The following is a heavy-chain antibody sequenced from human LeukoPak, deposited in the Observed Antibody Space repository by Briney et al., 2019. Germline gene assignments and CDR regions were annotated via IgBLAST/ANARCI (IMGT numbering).Heavy chain of an antibody. J-gene: IGHJ4*02. CDR3: ARATGILTGYYDPLFDY. CDR1: GFTFSSYA. Sequence: GGSLRLSCAASGFTFSSYAMSWVRQAPGKGLEWVANIKHDGSEKYYVDSVKGRFTISRDNAKNSLYLQMNSLRAEDTAVYYCARATGILTGYYDPLFDYWGQGTLVTVSS. CDR2: IKHDGSEK. D-gene: IGHD3-9*01. V-gene: IGHV3-7*01.